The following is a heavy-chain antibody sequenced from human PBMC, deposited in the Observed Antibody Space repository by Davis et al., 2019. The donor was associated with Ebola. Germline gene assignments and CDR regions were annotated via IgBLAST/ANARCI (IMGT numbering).Heavy chain of an antibody. D-gene: IGHD5-24*01. CDR1: GISISPYY. CDR2: IYSSGST. V-gene: IGHV4-4*07. Sequence: PSETLSLTCTVSGISISPYYWSWIRQPAGKGLEWLGRIYSSGSTNYNPSLKSRVTMSVDTSKNQFSLKLTSVTAADTAVYYCARERKGDGYAGCDYWGQGTLVTVSS. CDR3: ARERKGDGYAGCDY. J-gene: IGHJ4*02.